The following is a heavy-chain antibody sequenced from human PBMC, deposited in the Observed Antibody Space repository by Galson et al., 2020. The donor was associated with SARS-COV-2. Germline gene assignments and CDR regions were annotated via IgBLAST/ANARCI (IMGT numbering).Heavy chain of an antibody. V-gene: IGHV4-30-2*01. CDR1: GGSVSGGAFS. CDR3: ARGQQTELLTPFDF. CDR2: IYDSENT. J-gene: IGHJ4*02. Sequence: PSETLSLTCAVSGGSVSGGAFSWSWFRQPPGKGLEWIGYIYDSENTYYNPSLKSRVSISVDRSKNQFSLNLSSVTAADTAVYYCARGQQTELLTPFDFWGQGTLVTVSS. D-gene: IGHD1-26*01.